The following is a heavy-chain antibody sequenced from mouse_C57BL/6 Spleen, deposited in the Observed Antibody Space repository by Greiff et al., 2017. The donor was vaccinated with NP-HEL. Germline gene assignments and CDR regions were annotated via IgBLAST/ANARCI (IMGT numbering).Heavy chain of an antibody. CDR2: IYWDDDK. CDR1: GFSLSTSGMG. V-gene: IGHV8-12*01. CDR3: ARSLEGQGHAMDY. J-gene: IGHJ4*01. D-gene: IGHD3-3*01. Sequence: QVPLKVSGPGILQSSQTLSLTCSFSGFSLSTSGMGVSWIRQPSGKGLEWLAHIYWDDDKRYNPSLKSQLTISKDTSRNQVFLKITSVDTAETATYYCARSLEGQGHAMDYWGQGTSVTVSS.